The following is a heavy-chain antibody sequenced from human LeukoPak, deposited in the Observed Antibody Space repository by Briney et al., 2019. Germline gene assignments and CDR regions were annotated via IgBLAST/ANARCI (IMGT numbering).Heavy chain of an antibody. D-gene: IGHD5-18*01. J-gene: IGHJ5*02. CDR1: GGSFSGYY. CDR3: ARRQLWLHWFDP. V-gene: IGHV4-34*01. CDR2: INHSGST. Sequence: SETLPLTCGVYGGSFSGYYWSWIRQPPGKGLEWIGEINHSGSTNSNPSLKSRVTISVDTSKNQFSLKVNSMTAADTAVYYCARRQLWLHWFDPWGQGTLVTVSS.